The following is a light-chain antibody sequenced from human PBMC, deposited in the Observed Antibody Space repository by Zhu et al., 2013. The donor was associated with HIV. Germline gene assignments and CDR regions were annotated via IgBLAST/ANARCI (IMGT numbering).Light chain of an antibody. CDR3: QKYNSALWT. Sequence: DIQMTQSPSSLSASVGDRVTITCRASQGISNSLAWYQQKPGKVPKLLIYAASTLSSEVPSRFSGSGSGTDFTLTISSLQPEDVATYYCQKYNSALWTFGQGTKVEIK. J-gene: IGKJ1*01. CDR2: AAS. V-gene: IGKV1-27*01. CDR1: QGISNS.